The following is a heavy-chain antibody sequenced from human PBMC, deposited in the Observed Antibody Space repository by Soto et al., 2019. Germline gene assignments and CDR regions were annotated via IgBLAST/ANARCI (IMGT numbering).Heavy chain of an antibody. CDR3: ASSYSNYALIDYYYYGMDV. J-gene: IGHJ6*02. D-gene: IGHD4-4*01. Sequence: GASVKVSCKASGYTFTSYDINWVRQATGQGLEWMGWINAGNGNTKYSQKFQGRVTITRDTSASTAYMELSSLRFEDTAVYYCASSYSNYALIDYYYYGMDVWGQGTTVTVSS. V-gene: IGHV1-3*01. CDR1: GYTFTSYD. CDR2: INAGNGNT.